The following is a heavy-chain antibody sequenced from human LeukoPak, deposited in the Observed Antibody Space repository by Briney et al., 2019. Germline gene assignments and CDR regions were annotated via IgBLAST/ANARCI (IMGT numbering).Heavy chain of an antibody. CDR2: IFYSGST. CDR3: AREVATGVGYYGMDV. J-gene: IGHJ6*02. V-gene: IGHV4-31*03. CDR1: GGSISTVVYY. Sequence: SETLSLTCTVSGGSISTVVYYWNWIRQHPGTGLEWIGYIFYSGSTYYSPSLKSRINISLDTSKNLFSLKLSSVTAADTAVYYCAREVATGVGYYGMDVWGQGTTVTVSS. D-gene: IGHD1-14*01.